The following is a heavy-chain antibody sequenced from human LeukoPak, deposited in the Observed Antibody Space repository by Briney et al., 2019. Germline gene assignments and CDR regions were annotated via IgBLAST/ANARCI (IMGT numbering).Heavy chain of an antibody. V-gene: IGHV3-23*01. D-gene: IGHD6-13*01. CDR1: GFTPSGLW. CDR2: TSGTGGST. CDR3: ARDWPSEWQQLPDYDAVDI. J-gene: IGHJ3*02. Sequence: PRGSLRLSCAASGFTPSGLWMHSVRHTAGKGLEWVSTTSGTGGSTYYAYYRKGRFTISTDNSKNTLYLQMTSLRAEHTAVYYCARDWPSEWQQLPDYDAVDIWGQGTMVTVSS.